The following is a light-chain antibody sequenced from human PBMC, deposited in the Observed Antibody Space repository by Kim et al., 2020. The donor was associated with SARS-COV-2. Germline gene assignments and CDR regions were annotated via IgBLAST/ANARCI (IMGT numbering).Light chain of an antibody. CDR2: STN. CDR1: SGSVSNSYH. CDR3: VLYMGSGTLRV. Sequence: QAVVTQEPSLSVSPGGTVTLTCGLTSGSVSNSYHPSWYQQTPGQAPRTLIYSTNTRSSGVPDRFSGSILGNKAALTISGAQVDDETDYYCVLYMGSGTLRVFGGGTQLTVL. V-gene: IGLV8-61*01. J-gene: IGLJ3*02.